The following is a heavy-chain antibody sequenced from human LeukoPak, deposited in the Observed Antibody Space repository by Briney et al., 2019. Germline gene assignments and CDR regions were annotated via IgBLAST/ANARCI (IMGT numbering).Heavy chain of an antibody. CDR1: GFTFSSYW. J-gene: IGHJ6*03. CDR2: INNDGSST. Sequence: PGGSLRLSCGASGFTFSSYWMHWVCQATGKGLVWVSRINNDGSSTSYADSVQGRFTISRDNAKNTLYLQMNSLRAEDTALYYCARVARGDYYYYYMDVWGKGTTVTVSS. V-gene: IGHV3-74*01. D-gene: IGHD3-10*01. CDR3: ARVARGDYYYYYMDV.